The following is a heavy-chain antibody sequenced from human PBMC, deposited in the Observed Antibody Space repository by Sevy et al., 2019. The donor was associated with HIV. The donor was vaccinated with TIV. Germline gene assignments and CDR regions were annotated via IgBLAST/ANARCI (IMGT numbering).Heavy chain of an antibody. CDR1: GFTFSTYS. V-gene: IGHV3-23*01. D-gene: IGHD7-27*01. Sequence: GGSLRLSCAASGFTFSTYSMTWVRQAPGKGLEWVSAISDTGTSTYYTHSVEGRFTISRDNSKSTDYLHMNSLRAEDTALYYCAKFAGDFPHFDFWGQGTLVTVSS. CDR3: AKFAGDFPHFDF. CDR2: ISDTGTST. J-gene: IGHJ4*02.